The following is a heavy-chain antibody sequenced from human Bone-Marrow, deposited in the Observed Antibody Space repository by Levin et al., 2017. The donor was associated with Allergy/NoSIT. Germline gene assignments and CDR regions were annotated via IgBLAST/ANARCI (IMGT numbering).Heavy chain of an antibody. J-gene: IGHJ6*01. V-gene: IGHV1-69*13. CDR3: AKRRMTPSTPWFDGLDV. D-gene: IGHD3-9*01. CDR2: INPIFAVG. Sequence: SVKVSCKTSGDTLNNNAISWVRQAPGQGLEWIGEINPIFAVGTYAQKFRGRVTITADESTSTAFMELTFLTFEDTAVYYCAKRRMTPSTPWFDGLDVWGQGTTVTVAS. CDR1: GDTLNNNA.